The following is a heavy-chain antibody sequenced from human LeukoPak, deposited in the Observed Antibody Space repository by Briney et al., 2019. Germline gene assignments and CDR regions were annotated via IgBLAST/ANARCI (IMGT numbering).Heavy chain of an antibody. Sequence: GGSLRLSCAASGFTFSVYAMSWVRQAPGKGLEWVSGIGSDGSTHYAESVKGRFAISRDNSKSTLYLQMNSLRAEDTALYYCAKDLHYDVAMDVWGQGTTVTVSS. CDR1: GFTFSVYA. CDR2: IGSDGST. V-gene: IGHV3-23*01. CDR3: AKDLHYDVAMDV. D-gene: IGHD3-3*01. J-gene: IGHJ6*02.